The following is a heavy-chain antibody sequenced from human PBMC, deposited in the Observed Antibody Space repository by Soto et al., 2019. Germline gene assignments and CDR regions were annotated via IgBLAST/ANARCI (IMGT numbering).Heavy chain of an antibody. CDR1: GGSISSSSYY. J-gene: IGHJ4*02. D-gene: IGHD3-10*01. V-gene: IGHV4-39*01. CDR3: ATRTLWFGELYYFDY. Sequence: SETLSLTCTVSGGSISSSSYYWGWVRQPPGKGLEWIGSIYYSGSTYYNPSLKSRVTISVDTSKNQFSLKLSSVTAADTAVYYCATRTLWFGELYYFDYWGQGTLVTVSS. CDR2: IYYSGST.